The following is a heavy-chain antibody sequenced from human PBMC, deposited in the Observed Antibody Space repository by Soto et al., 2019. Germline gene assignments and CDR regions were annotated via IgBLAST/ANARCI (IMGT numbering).Heavy chain of an antibody. V-gene: IGHV3-23*01. CDR2: ISGSGDRT. J-gene: IGHJ4*02. CDR1: GFTFSSYA. Sequence: PGGSLRLSCAASGFTFSSYAMTWARQAPGRGLEWVSAISGSGDRTYYADSVKGRFTISRDNSKSALYLQMNSLRAEDTAVYYCANWVEGTMVYFDNWGQGTLVTAPQ. D-gene: IGHD2-8*01. CDR3: ANWVEGTMVYFDN.